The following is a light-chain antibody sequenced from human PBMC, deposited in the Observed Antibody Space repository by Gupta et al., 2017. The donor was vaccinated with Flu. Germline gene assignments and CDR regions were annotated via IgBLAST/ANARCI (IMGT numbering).Light chain of an antibody. CDR1: SSDVGSYNY. J-gene: IGLJ1*01. CDR3: NSDTSSSTLV. CDR2: EVS. V-gene: IGLV2-14*01. Sequence: QSALTQPASVSGSPAPSLTISCTGTSSDVGSYNYVSYFQQHPAKAHILIIYEVSNRPAGVASRFSGSKSGNTASLTISGRQGEDEADYYGNSDTSSSTLVFGTGTKVTV.